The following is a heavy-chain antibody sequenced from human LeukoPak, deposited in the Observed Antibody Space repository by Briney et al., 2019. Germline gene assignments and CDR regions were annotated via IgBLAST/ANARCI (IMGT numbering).Heavy chain of an antibody. D-gene: IGHD2-15*01. CDR3: ARADVVVVAANYYYYYYMDV. CDR2: INHSGST. J-gene: IGHJ6*03. V-gene: IGHV4-34*01. CDR1: GGSFSGYY. Sequence: SETLSLTCAVYGGSFSGYYWSWIRQPSGKGLEWIGEINHSGSTNYNPSLKSRVTISVDTSKNQFSLKLSSVTAADTAVYYRARADVVVVAANYYYYYYMDVWGKGTTVTISS.